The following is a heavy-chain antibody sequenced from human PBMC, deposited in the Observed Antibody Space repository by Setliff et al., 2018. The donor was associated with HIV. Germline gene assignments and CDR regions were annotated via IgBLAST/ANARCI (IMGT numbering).Heavy chain of an antibody. CDR1: GFTFNTYS. Sequence: PGGSLRLSCAASGFTFNTYSMSWVRQAPGKGLEWLSYISSSGTTMHYADSVRGRFTISRDNAKNSLYLHMNSLRAEDTAMYYCARDLFPYYHDSRPYYPPAYWGQGTLVTVS. V-gene: IGHV3-48*04. J-gene: IGHJ4*02. CDR3: ARDLFPYYHDSRPYYPPAY. CDR2: ISSSGTTM. D-gene: IGHD3-22*01.